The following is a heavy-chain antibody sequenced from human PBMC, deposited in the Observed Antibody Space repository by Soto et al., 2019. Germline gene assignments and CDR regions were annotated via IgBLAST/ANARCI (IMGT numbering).Heavy chain of an antibody. Sequence: PGGSLRLSCAASGFTFSSYGMHWVRQAPGKGLEWVAVISYDGSNKYYADSVKGRFTISRDNSKNTLYLQMNSLRAEDTAVYYCAKEFFGYEDYYYYYGMDVSGQATTVTVSS. V-gene: IGHV3-30*18. CDR3: AKEFFGYEDYYYYYGMDV. J-gene: IGHJ6*02. CDR2: ISYDGSNK. CDR1: GFTFSSYG. D-gene: IGHD5-12*01.